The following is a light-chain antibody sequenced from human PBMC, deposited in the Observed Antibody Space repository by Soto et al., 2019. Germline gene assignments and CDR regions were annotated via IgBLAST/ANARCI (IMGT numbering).Light chain of an antibody. Sequence: VMTQSPATLSVSPGEGATVSCRASQSVNTNLAWYQQTPGEAPRALIYAASTRATDVPDRFSGSGSGTDFPLTISSLQSEDFVLYYCQEYNDWPRGTFGQGTKV. CDR2: AAS. CDR1: QSVNTN. J-gene: IGKJ1*01. CDR3: QEYNDWPRGT. V-gene: IGKV3-15*01.